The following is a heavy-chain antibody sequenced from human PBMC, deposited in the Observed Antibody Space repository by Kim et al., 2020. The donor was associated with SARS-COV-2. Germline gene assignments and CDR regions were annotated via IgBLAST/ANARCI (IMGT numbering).Heavy chain of an antibody. D-gene: IGHD3-10*01. Sequence: TIYYADSVKGRFTISRDNAKNSLYLQMNSLRAEDTAVYYCARDLGGYFDYWGQGTLVTVSS. J-gene: IGHJ4*02. V-gene: IGHV3-48*01. CDR2: TI. CDR3: ARDLGGYFDY.